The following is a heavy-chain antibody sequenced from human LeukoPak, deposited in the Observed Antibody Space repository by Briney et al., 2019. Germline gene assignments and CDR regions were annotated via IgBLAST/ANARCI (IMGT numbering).Heavy chain of an antibody. CDR2: IYNTENS. Sequence: PSETLSLTCTVSGGSISPFYWSWIRQPPGKGLEFIGYIYNTENSHYNPSLRGRVTLSVDMSKNQFSLNLSSVTAADTAVYYCARGPYYTSSGFDYWGQETLVTASS. CDR1: GGSISPFY. V-gene: IGHV4-59*01. CDR3: ARGPYYTSSGFDY. D-gene: IGHD2-8*01. J-gene: IGHJ4*02.